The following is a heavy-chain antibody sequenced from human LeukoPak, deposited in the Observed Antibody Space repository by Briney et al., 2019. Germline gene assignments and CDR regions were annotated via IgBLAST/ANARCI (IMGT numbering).Heavy chain of an antibody. CDR2: INHSGST. CDR1: GWSFSGYY. CDR3: ARGKGTRIAAAGSRNYYYYMDV. Sequence: PSETLSLTCAVYGWSFSGYYWSWIRQPPGKGLEWIGEINHSGSTNYNPSLKSRVTISVDTSKNQFSLKLSSVTAADTAVYYCARGKGTRIAAAGSRNYYYYMDVWGKGTTVTVSS. J-gene: IGHJ6*03. D-gene: IGHD6-13*01. V-gene: IGHV4-34*01.